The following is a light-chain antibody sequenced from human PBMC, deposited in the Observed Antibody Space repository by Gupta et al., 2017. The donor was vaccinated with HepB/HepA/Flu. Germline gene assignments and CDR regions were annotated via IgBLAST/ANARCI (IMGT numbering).Light chain of an antibody. CDR2: KDS. Sequence: SYELTQPPSGSLSPGQTARITCSGDALPKHYVYWYPQKPVQAPVLVIYKDSERPSGIPERFSGSSSGTRVMLTISGVQAEDEADYYCQSADSSGTNWVFGGGTKLTVL. CDR3: QSADSSGTNWV. J-gene: IGLJ3*02. CDR1: ALPKHY. V-gene: IGLV3-25*03.